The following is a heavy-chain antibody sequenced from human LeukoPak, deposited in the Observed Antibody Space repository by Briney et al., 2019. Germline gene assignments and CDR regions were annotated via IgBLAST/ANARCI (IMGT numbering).Heavy chain of an antibody. CDR3: ARSVLGYSYGLHIDY. V-gene: IGHV4-59*01. Sequence: PSETLSLTCTVSGGSISSYYWSWIRQSPGEGLEWIGYIHYRGSTNYNPSLKSRVTISVDTSKNQFSLKLSSLTAADTAVYYCARSVLGYSYGLHIDYWGQGILVTVSS. CDR2: IHYRGST. J-gene: IGHJ4*02. CDR1: GGSISSYY. D-gene: IGHD5-18*01.